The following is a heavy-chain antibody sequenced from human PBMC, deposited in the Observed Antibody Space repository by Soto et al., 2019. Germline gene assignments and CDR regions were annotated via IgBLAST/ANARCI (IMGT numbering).Heavy chain of an antibody. J-gene: IGHJ4*02. D-gene: IGHD4-17*01. CDR1: GGSMISYY. CDR2: IYYAGST. V-gene: IGHV4-59*12. Sequence: ETLSLTCTVSGGSMISYYWSWIRQPPGRGLEWIGFIYYAGSTKYNPSLNSRVTISVDTSKNQFSLQLNSVTPEDTAVYYCARDSPGYGDYVLFDYWGQGTLVTVSS. CDR3: ARDSPGYGDYVLFDY.